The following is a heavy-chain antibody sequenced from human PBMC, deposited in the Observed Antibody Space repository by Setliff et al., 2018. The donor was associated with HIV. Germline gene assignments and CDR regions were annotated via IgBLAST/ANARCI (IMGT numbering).Heavy chain of an antibody. CDR1: GYTFTSYF. J-gene: IGHJ4*02. CDR2: INPSDGAT. CDR3: AREYHRAATDTRLANYCDY. Sequence: GASVKVSCKASGYTFTSYFMHWVRQAPGQGLEWMGIINPSDGATTYAQKFEGRVTMTSDTSTNTVYMELSSLKSEDTAVYNCAREYHRAATDTRLANYCDYWGQGTLVTVSS. D-gene: IGHD2-2*01. V-gene: IGHV1-46*01.